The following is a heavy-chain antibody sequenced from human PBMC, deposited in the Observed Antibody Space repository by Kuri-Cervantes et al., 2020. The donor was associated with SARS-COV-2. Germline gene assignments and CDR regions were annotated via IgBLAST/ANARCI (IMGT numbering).Heavy chain of an antibody. V-gene: IGHV4-38-2*02. CDR1: GYSISSGYY. CDR2: IYHSGST. Sequence: GSLRLSCTASGYSISSGYYWGWIRQPPGKGLEWIGSIYHSGSTYYNPSLKSRVTISVDTSKNQFSLKLSSVTAADTAVYYCARVPEGGYSFQHWGQGTLVTVSS. J-gene: IGHJ1*01. CDR3: ARVPEGGYSFQH. D-gene: IGHD6-13*01.